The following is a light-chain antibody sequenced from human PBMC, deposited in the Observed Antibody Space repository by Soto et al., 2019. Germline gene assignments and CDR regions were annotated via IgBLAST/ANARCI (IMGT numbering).Light chain of an antibody. J-gene: IGKJ1*01. Sequence: DIQMTQSPSSLSASVGDRVTITCRASQSISSYLNWYQQKPGKAPKLLIYDVSTLESGVPSRFSGGGSGTEFTLTISSLQPDDFATYYCQQFRTFGQGTKVDNK. CDR3: QQFRT. CDR2: DVS. CDR1: QSISSY. V-gene: IGKV1-39*01.